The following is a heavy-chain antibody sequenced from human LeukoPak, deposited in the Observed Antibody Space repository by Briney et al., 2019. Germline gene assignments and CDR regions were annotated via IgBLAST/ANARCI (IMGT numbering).Heavy chain of an antibody. CDR3: ARTRDLGPDY. V-gene: IGHV6-1*01. CDR1: GDSVSSNSAA. CDR2: TYYRSKWYY. D-gene: IGHD1-26*01. Sequence: SQTLSLTCVISGDSVSSNSAAWNWIRQSPSRGLEWLGRTYYRSKWYYHYAVSMKSRITVNPDTSKNQFSLQLNSVTPEDTAVYYCARTRDLGPDYWGQGTLVIVS. J-gene: IGHJ4*02.